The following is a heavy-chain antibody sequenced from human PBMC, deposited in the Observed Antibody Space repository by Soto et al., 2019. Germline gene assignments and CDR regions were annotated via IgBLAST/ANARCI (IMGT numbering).Heavy chain of an antibody. J-gene: IGHJ5*02. V-gene: IGHV3-23*01. CDR1: GFILEEFG. D-gene: IGHD1-26*01. CDR3: AKNQGVQLVPLATVDCFNP. Sequence: QTGGSLRLSCAASGFILEEFGMTWVRQGPGKGLEWISASSGSGFKKYYADSLKGRFAISRDNSKSSVYLELNNLSAEDTASYHFAKNQGVQLVPLATVDCFNPWGQGSVVTVSS. CDR2: SSGSGFKK.